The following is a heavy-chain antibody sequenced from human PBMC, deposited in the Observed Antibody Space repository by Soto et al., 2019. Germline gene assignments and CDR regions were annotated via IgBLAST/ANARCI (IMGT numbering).Heavy chain of an antibody. CDR2: IYYSGST. J-gene: IGHJ3*02. CDR3: ARVWGGAFDI. V-gene: IGHV4-59*01. Sequence: QVRLQESGPGLVKPSETLSLTCTVSGGSISNYYWTWIRQPPGKGLEWIGYIYYSGSTNYNPSLKSRVTISVDTSKNQFSLKLSSVTAADTAVYYCARVWGGAFDIWGQGTMVTVSS. D-gene: IGHD3-10*01. CDR1: GGSISNYY.